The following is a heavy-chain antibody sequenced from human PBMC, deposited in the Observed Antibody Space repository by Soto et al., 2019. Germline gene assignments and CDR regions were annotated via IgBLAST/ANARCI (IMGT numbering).Heavy chain of an antibody. CDR2: SRNKANSYTT. Sequence: EVQLVESGGGLVQPGGSLRLSCAVSGFTFSDHYMDWVRQAPGKGLEWIGRSRNKANSYTTEYAASVKGRFTILRDDSKNSLYLQMNSLKTEDTAVYYCARVQMSCYDYWGQGALVTVSS. CDR1: GFTFSDHY. CDR3: ARVQMSCYDY. J-gene: IGHJ4*02. V-gene: IGHV3-72*01.